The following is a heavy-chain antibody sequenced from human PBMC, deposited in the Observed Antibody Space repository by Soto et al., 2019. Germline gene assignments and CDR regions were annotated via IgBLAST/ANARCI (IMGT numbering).Heavy chain of an antibody. Sequence: SQTLSLTCAISGDSVSSNSAAWNWIRQSPSRGLEWLGRTFYRSKWYNEYAASVESRITINPDTSKNQFSLQLNSVTPEDTAVYFCGGSGSDYDNWFDPWGQGILVTVSS. V-gene: IGHV6-1*01. CDR3: GGSGSDYDNWFDP. J-gene: IGHJ5*02. CDR2: TFYRSKWYN. D-gene: IGHD6-19*01. CDR1: GDSVSSNSAA.